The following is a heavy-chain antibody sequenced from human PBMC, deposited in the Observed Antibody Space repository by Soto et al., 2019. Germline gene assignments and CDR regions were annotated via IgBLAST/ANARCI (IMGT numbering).Heavy chain of an antibody. J-gene: IGHJ5*02. CDR2: IYTSGST. D-gene: IGHD6-13*01. CDR1: GGSISSYY. V-gene: IGHV4-4*07. CDR3: ARWEAAAGFNWFDP. Sequence: PSETLSLTGTVSGGSISSYYWSWIRQPAGKGLEWIGRIYTSGSTNYNPSLKSRVTMSVDTSKYQFSLKLSSVTAADTAVYYCARWEAAAGFNWFDPWGQGTLVTV.